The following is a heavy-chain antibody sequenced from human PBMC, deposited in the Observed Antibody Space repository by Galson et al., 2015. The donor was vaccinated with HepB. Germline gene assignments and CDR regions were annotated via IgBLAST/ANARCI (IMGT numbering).Heavy chain of an antibody. V-gene: IGHV2-5*01. CDR3: ARSLGLAGPYFDY. CDR2: INWNDDK. CDR1: GFSLRVSGMG. D-gene: IGHD3/OR15-3a*01. J-gene: IGHJ4*02. Sequence: PALVKPTQTLTLTCTFSGFSLRVSGMGVGWIRQPPGKALEWLAFINWNDDKRYSPSLKNRLTIIKDTFRNQVVLRMTNMDPADTATYYCARSLGLAGPYFDYWGQGSPITVSS.